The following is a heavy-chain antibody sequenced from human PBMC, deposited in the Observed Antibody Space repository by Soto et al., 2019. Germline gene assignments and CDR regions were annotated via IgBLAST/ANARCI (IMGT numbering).Heavy chain of an antibody. V-gene: IGHV3-30*18. CDR3: AKDRAVATRYYYYGMDV. D-gene: IGHD2-15*01. Sequence: QVQLVESGGGVVQPGRSLRLSCAASGFTFSSYGIHWVRQGPGKGLEWVAVISYDGSNKYYADSVKGRFTISRDNSKNXQYLQMNSLRAEDTAVYYCAKDRAVATRYYYYGMDVWGQGTTVTVSS. CDR1: GFTFSSYG. J-gene: IGHJ6*02. CDR2: ISYDGSNK.